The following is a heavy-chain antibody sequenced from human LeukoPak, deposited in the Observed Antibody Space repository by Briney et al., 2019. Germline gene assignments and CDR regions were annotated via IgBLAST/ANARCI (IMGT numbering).Heavy chain of an antibody. V-gene: IGHV1-2*02. D-gene: IGHD3-10*01. J-gene: IGHJ4*02. CDR2: INPNSGGT. Sequence: ASVKVSCEASGCTFTGYYMHWVRQAPGQGLEWMGWINPNSGGTNYAQKFQGRVTMTRDTSISTAYMELSRLRSDDTVVYYCARGETTMVRGAVGYWGQGTLVTVSS. CDR3: ARGETTMVRGAVGY. CDR1: GCTFTGYY.